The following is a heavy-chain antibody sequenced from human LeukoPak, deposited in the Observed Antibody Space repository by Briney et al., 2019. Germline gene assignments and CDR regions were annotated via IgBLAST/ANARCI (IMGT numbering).Heavy chain of an antibody. D-gene: IGHD3-9*01. CDR3: AKDHILRYFDWSPEYYFDY. Sequence: PGGSLRLSCAASGFTFSSYWMSWVRQAPGKGLEWMANIKQDGSERYYVDSVKGRFTISRDNAKNSLYLQMNSLRAEDTAVYYCAKDHILRYFDWSPEYYFDYWGQGTLVTVSS. V-gene: IGHV3-7*03. CDR2: IKQDGSER. J-gene: IGHJ4*02. CDR1: GFTFSSYW.